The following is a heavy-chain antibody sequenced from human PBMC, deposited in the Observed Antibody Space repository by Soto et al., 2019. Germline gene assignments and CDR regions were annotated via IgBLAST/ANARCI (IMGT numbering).Heavy chain of an antibody. CDR1: GFTFSSYG. J-gene: IGHJ4*02. CDR3: ARDGYCSGGSCYSVPVFDY. CDR2: IWYDGSNK. D-gene: IGHD2-15*01. Sequence: QVQLVESGGGVVQPGRSLRLSCAASGFTFSSYGMHWVRQAPGNGLEWVAVIWYDGSNKYYADSVKGRFTISRDNSKNTLYLQMNSLRAEDTAVYYCARDGYCSGGSCYSVPVFDYWGQGTLVTVSS. V-gene: IGHV3-33*01.